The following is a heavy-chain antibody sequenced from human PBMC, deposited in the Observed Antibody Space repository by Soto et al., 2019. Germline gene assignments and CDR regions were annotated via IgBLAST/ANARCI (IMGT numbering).Heavy chain of an antibody. CDR3: TVWGSGNDFGAA. V-gene: IGHV3-72*01. J-gene: IGHJ4*02. Sequence: TGGSLRLSCAASGFTFSASAMHWVRQAPGKGLEWVGRSKNKADSYTTEYAASVKGRFTISRDGSKSSLFLQMNSLKTEDTAVYYCTVWGSGNDFGAAWGQGILVTVSS. CDR1: GFTFSASA. CDR2: SKNKADSYTT. D-gene: IGHD3-10*01.